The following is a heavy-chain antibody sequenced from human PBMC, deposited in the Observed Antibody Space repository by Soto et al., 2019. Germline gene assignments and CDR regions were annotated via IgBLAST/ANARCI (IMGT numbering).Heavy chain of an antibody. CDR2: IYSGGSA. J-gene: IGHJ4*02. V-gene: IGHV3-66*01. CDR3: STAPGFFDY. Sequence: EVQLVDSGGGLVQPGGSLRLSCAASGFSVSTNFMAWVRQAPGKGLEWVSVIYSGGSAYYADSVRGRFTISRDSSKNTLYLQVNSLRAEDTGVCYCSTAPGFFDYWGQGALVTVSS. CDR1: GFSVSTNF. D-gene: IGHD4-17*01.